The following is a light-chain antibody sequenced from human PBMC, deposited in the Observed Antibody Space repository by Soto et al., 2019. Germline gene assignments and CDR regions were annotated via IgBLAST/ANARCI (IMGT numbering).Light chain of an antibody. CDR2: RAS. Sequence: DIKMTQSPSTLSASVGDRVTITCRASQGISDWLAWYQKKAGKAPKLLIYRASNLHSGVPSRFSGSGSGTELPLTINCLQPDDFATYYCQQYDTYSTFGGGSKVEIK. V-gene: IGKV1-5*03. CDR3: QQYDTYST. CDR1: QGISDW. J-gene: IGKJ4*01.